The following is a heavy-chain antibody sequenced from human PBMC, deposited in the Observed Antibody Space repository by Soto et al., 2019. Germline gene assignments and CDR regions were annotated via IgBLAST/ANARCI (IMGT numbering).Heavy chain of an antibody. J-gene: IGHJ4*02. Sequence: QVRLEQSGPEVKKTGASVKVSCKASGYTFTSYGISWVRQAPGQGLEWMGWINIYSGDANYAQSCQDRGTMTRDTSTKTVYMEMRTLRSDDTAVYYCARALYYYDNSGLAYWGQGTLVTVSS. D-gene: IGHD3-22*01. CDR1: GYTFTSYG. V-gene: IGHV1-18*01. CDR3: ARALYYYDNSGLAY. CDR2: INIYSGDA.